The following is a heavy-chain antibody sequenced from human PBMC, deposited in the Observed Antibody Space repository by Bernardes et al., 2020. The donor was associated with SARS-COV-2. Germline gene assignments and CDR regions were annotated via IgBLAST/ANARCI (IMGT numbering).Heavy chain of an antibody. CDR3: AKGNELRYFDWLHYYYGMDV. J-gene: IGHJ6*02. CDR1: GFTFGDYA. V-gene: IGHV3-9*01. Sequence: GGSLRLSCAASGFTFGDYAMHWVRQAPGKGLEWVSGISWNSGSIGYADSVKGRFTISRDNAKNSLYLQMNSLRAEDTALYYCAKGNELRYFDWLHYYYGMDVWGQGTTVTVSS. CDR2: ISWNSGSI. D-gene: IGHD3-9*01.